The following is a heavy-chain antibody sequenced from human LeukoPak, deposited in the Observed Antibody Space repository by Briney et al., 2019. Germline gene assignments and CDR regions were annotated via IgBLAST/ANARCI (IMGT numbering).Heavy chain of an antibody. CDR3: ARDGVVTMELDY. CDR1: GESISNSRHY. CDR2: IYPSGNT. J-gene: IGHJ4*02. V-gene: IGHV4-61*02. Sequence: SETLSLTCTVSGESISNSRHYWSWIRQPAGKGLEWIGRIYPSGNTNYNPSLKSRLTISLHTSKNQFSLNLKSVTAADTAMYYCARDGVVTMELDYWGQGTLVTVSS. D-gene: IGHD3-3*01.